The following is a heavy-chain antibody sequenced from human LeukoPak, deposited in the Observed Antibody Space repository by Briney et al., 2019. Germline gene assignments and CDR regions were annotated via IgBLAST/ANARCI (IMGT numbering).Heavy chain of an antibody. CDR2: INPHSGGT. D-gene: IGHD6-13*01. Sequence: GASVKVSCKASVYTFTGYYMHWVRQAPGQELEWMGWINPHSGGTNYAQKFQGRVTMTRDTSISTAYMELSRLRSDDTAVYYCAREEYSSSWYRVNAFDIWGQGTMVTVSS. CDR3: AREEYSSSWYRVNAFDI. V-gene: IGHV1-2*02. CDR1: VYTFTGYY. J-gene: IGHJ3*02.